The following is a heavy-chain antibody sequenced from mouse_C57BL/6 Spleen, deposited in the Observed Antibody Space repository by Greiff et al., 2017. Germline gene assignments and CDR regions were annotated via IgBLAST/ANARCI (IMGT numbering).Heavy chain of an antibody. CDR2: ISGGGGNT. CDR3: ARAQYYDYDDDYDAMDY. J-gene: IGHJ4*01. Sequence: EVMLVESGGGLVKPGGSLKLSCAASGFTFSSYTMSWVCQTPEKRLEWVATISGGGGNTYYPDSVKGRFTISRDNAKNTLYLQMSSLRSEDTALYDGARAQYYDYDDDYDAMDYWGQGTSVTVSS. CDR1: GFTFSSYT. D-gene: IGHD2-4*01. V-gene: IGHV5-9*01.